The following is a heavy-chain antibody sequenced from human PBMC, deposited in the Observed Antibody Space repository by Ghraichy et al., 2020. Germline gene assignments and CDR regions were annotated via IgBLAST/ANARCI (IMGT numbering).Heavy chain of an antibody. V-gene: IGHV4-34*01. CDR3: ARAGHYYGSGSYNRYFDY. J-gene: IGHJ4*02. CDR1: GGSFSGYY. CDR2: INHSGST. D-gene: IGHD3-10*01. Sequence: SETLSLTCAVYGGSFSGYYWSWIRQPPGKGLEWIGEINHSGSTNYNPSLKSRVTISVDTSKNQFSLKLSSVTAADTAVYYCARAGHYYGSGSYNRYFDYWGQGTLVTVSS.